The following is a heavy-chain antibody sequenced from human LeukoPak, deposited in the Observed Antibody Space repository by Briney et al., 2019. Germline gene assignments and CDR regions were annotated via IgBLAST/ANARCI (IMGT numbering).Heavy chain of an antibody. CDR1: GGSFSGYY. V-gene: IGHV4-34*01. J-gene: IGHJ4*02. D-gene: IGHD3-10*01. CDR3: ARDGFGTFDY. Sequence: SETLSLTCAVYGGSFSGYYWSWIRQPPGKRLEWIGEINHSGSTNYNPSLKSRVTISVDKSKNQFSLKLSSVTTADTAVYYCARDGFGTFDYWGQGTLVTVSS. CDR2: INHSGST.